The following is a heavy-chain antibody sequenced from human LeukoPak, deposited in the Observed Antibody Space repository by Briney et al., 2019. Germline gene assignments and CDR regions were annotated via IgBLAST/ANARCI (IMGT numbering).Heavy chain of an antibody. Sequence: SETPSLTCAVYGGSFSGYYWSWIRQPPGKGLEWIGEINHSGSTNYNPSLKSRVTISVDTSKKQFSLKLSSVTAADTAVYYCARERFCSGGSCYRRSNWFDPWGQGTLVTVSS. V-gene: IGHV4-34*01. CDR1: GGSFSGYY. CDR3: ARERFCSGGSCYRRSNWFDP. J-gene: IGHJ5*02. CDR2: INHSGST. D-gene: IGHD2-15*01.